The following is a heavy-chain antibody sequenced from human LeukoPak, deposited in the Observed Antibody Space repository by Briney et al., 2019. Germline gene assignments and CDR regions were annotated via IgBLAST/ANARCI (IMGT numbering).Heavy chain of an antibody. J-gene: IGHJ4*02. Sequence: ASVKVSCKASGYTFTGYYMHWVRQAPGQGLEWMGWINPNSGGTNYAQKFQGRVTMTRDTSISTAYMELSRLGSDDTAVYYCARASSSSWENDYWGQGTLVTVSS. V-gene: IGHV1-2*02. CDR1: GYTFTGYY. CDR3: ARASSSSWENDY. D-gene: IGHD6-13*01. CDR2: INPNSGGT.